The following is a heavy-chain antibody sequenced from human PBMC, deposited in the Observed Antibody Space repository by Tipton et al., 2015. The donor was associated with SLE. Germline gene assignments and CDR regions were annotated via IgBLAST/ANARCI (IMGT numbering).Heavy chain of an antibody. V-gene: IGHV5-51*01. CDR1: GYSFTNYW. J-gene: IGHJ6*03. CDR2: IYPDDSDA. CDR3: ARHEAMGVAAAGHYYYYMHV. D-gene: IGHD6-13*01. Sequence: QLVQSGAEVKKPGESLKISCKGSGYSFTNYWIAWVRQMPGKGLEWMGIIYPDDSDARYSPSFEGQVTISADKSISTAYLQWSSLKASDTAMYYCARHEAMGVAAAGHYYYYMHVWGKGTTVTVSS.